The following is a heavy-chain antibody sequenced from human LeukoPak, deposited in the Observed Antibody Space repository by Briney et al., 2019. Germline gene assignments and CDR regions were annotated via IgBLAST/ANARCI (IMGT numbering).Heavy chain of an antibody. D-gene: IGHD5-24*01. V-gene: IGHV2-5*02. CDR1: GFSLSTRGVG. J-gene: IGHJ4*02. CDR2: IYWDDDK. Sequence: SGPTLVKPPQTLTLTCTFSGFSLSTRGVGVGWIRQPPGKALEWLSLIYWDDDKRYSPSLKSRPTITKDTSKNQVVLTMTNMDPVDTATYYCAHTGLKEMATIYDYFDYWGQGTLVTVSS. CDR3: AHTGLKEMATIYDYFDY.